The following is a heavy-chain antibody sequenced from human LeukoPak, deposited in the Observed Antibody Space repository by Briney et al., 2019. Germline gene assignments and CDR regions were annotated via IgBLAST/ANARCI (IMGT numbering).Heavy chain of an antibody. CDR3: TTRRLNHDYGDNLIDY. Sequence: GGSLRLSCAASGFTFSNAWMNWVRQAPGKGLERVGRIKSKTDGGTTDYAAPVKGRFTISRDDSKNTLYLQMNSLKTEDTAVYYCTTRRLNHDYGDNLIDYWGQGTLVTVSS. CDR2: IKSKTDGGTT. J-gene: IGHJ4*02. D-gene: IGHD4-17*01. V-gene: IGHV3-15*07. CDR1: GFTFSNAW.